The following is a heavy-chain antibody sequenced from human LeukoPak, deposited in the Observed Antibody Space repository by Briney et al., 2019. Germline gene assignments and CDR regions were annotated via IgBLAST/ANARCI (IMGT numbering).Heavy chain of an antibody. V-gene: IGHV1-69*05. CDR1: GGTFSSYA. CDR2: IIPIFGTA. CDR3: ARSVLVTAILNY. D-gene: IGHD2-21*02. Sequence: SVKVSCKASGGTFSSYAISWVRQAPGQGLGWMGRIIPIFGTANYAQKFQGRVTITTDESTSTAYMELSSLRSEDTAVYYCARSVLVTAILNYWGQGTLVTVSS. J-gene: IGHJ4*02.